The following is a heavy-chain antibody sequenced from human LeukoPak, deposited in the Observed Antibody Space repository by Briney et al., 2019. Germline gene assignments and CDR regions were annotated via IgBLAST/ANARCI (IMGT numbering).Heavy chain of an antibody. V-gene: IGHV4-59*01. CDR1: GGSISSYY. Sequence: SSETLSLTCTVSGGSISSYYWSWIRQPPGKGLEWIGYIYYSGSTNYNPPLKSRVTISVDTSKNQFSLKLSSVTAADTAVYYCARGPLNYYDSSGYPIGRYFDYWGQGTLVTVSS. J-gene: IGHJ4*02. CDR2: IYYSGST. D-gene: IGHD3-22*01. CDR3: ARGPLNYYDSSGYPIGRYFDY.